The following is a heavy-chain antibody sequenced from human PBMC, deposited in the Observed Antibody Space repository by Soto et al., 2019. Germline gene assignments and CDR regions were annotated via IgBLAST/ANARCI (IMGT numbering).Heavy chain of an antibody. V-gene: IGHV3-30-3*01. CDR1: GFTFSSYA. Sequence: LRLSCAASGFTFSSYAMHWVRQAPGKGLEWVAVISYDGSNKYCADSVKGRFTISRDNSKNTLYLQMNSLRAEDTAVYYCAREDCSWSPNYDYWGQGTQVTVSS. CDR3: AREDCSWSPNYDY. CDR2: ISYDGSNK. D-gene: IGHD3-10*02. J-gene: IGHJ4*02.